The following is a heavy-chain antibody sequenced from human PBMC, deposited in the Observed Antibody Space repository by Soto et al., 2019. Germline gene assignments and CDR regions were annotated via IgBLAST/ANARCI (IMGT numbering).Heavy chain of an antibody. V-gene: IGHV1-69*13. D-gene: IGHD4-17*01. CDR3: ALYGDYVAWFDP. Sequence: SVKVSCKASGGTFSSYAISWVRQAPGQGLEWMGGIIPIFGTANYAQKFQGRVTITADESTSTAYMELRSLRSDDTAVYYCALYGDYVAWFDPWGKGTLVTVSS. J-gene: IGHJ5*02. CDR1: GGTFSSYA. CDR2: IIPIFGTA.